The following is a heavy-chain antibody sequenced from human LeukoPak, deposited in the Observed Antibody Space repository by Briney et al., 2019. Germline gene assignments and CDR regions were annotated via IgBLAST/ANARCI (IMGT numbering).Heavy chain of an antibody. V-gene: IGHV1-58*02. D-gene: IGHD3-22*01. CDR2: IVVDSGNT. Sequence: SVKVSCKASGFTFTGSAMQWARQARGQSLEWIGWIVVDSGNTNYAQNFQERVTITRDMSTSTAYMELSSLRSEDTAVYYCAADRVVDSSGYYHTRAFDIWGQGTMVTLSS. CDR1: GFTFTGSA. CDR3: AADRVVDSSGYYHTRAFDI. J-gene: IGHJ3*02.